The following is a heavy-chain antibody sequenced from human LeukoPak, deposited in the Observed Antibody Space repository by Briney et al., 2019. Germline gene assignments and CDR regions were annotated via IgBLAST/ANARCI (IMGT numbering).Heavy chain of an antibody. CDR3: AKSGSGRVGYGGYERSRDY. D-gene: IGHD4-17*01. CDR1: GFTFSSYA. CDR2: ISGSGGST. V-gene: IGHV3-23*01. Sequence: GGSLRLPCAASGFTFSSYAMSWVRQAPGKGLEWVSAISGSGGSTYYADSVKGRFTISRDNSKNTLYLQMNSLRAEDTAVYYCAKSGSGRVGYGGYERSRDYWGQGTLVTVSS. J-gene: IGHJ4*02.